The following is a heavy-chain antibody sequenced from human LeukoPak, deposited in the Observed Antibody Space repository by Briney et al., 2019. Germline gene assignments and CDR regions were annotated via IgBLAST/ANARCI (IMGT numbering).Heavy chain of an antibody. CDR3: AKGSGYYYDSSGYLFDY. CDR2: IKQDGTEK. V-gene: IGHV3-7*03. Sequence: GGSLRLSCAASGFTFTTYWLSWVRQAPGKGLEWVANIKQDGTEKYYVDSVKGRSTISRDNSKNTLYLQMNSLRAEDTAVYYCAKGSGYYYDSSGYLFDYWGQGTLVTVSS. CDR1: GFTFTTYW. J-gene: IGHJ4*02. D-gene: IGHD3-22*01.